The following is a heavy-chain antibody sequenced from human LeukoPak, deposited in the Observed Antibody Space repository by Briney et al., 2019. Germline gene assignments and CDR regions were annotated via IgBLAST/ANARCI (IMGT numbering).Heavy chain of an antibody. Sequence: SETLSLTCTVSGGSISSYYWGWIRQPPGQGLEWIASIFLGETTSYKPSLKSRLSISVDTSKNQLSLKLSSVTAADTAVYYCASNWSDFDYWGRGTLVTVSS. J-gene: IGHJ4*02. V-gene: IGHV4-38-2*02. D-gene: IGHD1-1*01. CDR3: ASNWSDFDY. CDR2: IFLGETT. CDR1: GGSISSYY.